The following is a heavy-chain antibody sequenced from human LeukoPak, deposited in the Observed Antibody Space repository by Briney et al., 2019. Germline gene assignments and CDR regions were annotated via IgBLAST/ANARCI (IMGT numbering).Heavy chain of an antibody. Sequence: PSETLSLTCAVYGGPFSGFYWSWIRQPPGKGLEWIGEINHSGSTNYNPSLKSRVTISVDTSKNQFSLKLSSVTAADTAVYYCARSYLGGWYYFDYWGQGTLVTVSS. J-gene: IGHJ4*02. CDR1: GGPFSGFY. D-gene: IGHD6-19*01. V-gene: IGHV4-34*01. CDR2: INHSGST. CDR3: ARSYLGGWYYFDY.